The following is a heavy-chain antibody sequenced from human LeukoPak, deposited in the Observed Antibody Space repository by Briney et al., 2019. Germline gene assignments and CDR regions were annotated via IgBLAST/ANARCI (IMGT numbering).Heavy chain of an antibody. CDR3: ARVTTIGGATFNDY. D-gene: IGHD1-26*01. Sequence: GSLRLSCAASGFTVSSNYMNWVRQAPGKGLEWVSVIYSGGSTYYADSVKGRFTISRDNSKNTLYLQMNSLRAEDTAVYYCARVTTIGGATFNDYWGQGTLVTVSS. J-gene: IGHJ4*02. V-gene: IGHV3-66*02. CDR1: GFTVSSNY. CDR2: IYSGGST.